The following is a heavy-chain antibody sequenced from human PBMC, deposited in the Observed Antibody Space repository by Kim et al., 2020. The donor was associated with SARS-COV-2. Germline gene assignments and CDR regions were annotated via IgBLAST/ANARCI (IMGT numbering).Heavy chain of an antibody. CDR3: ARSGILGTRGWFDP. J-gene: IGHJ5*02. CDR2: ISYDGSDE. Sequence: GGSLRLSCAASGFTFSSYAMHWVRQVPGKGLEWVAVISYDGSDEYYGDSVKGRFTISRDNSKNTLYLQMNSLRAEDTAVYYCARSGILGTRGWFDPWGQG. CDR1: GFTFSSYA. D-gene: IGHD1-26*01. V-gene: IGHV3-30-3*01.